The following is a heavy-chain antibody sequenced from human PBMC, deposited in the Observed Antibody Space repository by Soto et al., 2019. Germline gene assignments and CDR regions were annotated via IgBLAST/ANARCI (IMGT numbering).Heavy chain of an antibody. Sequence: EVQLVESGGGLVQPGRSLRLSCAASGFTFDDYAMHWVRQPPGKGLEWVSGITWNSGSKDYADSVKGRFTLSRDNRKNSLYLQMNSLRGEDTALYYCTTTYPNDDSRVVAYWGQGTLVTVSS. D-gene: IGHD1-1*01. J-gene: IGHJ4*02. CDR3: TTTYPNDDSRVVAY. CDR2: ITWNSGSK. CDR1: GFTFDDYA. V-gene: IGHV3-9*01.